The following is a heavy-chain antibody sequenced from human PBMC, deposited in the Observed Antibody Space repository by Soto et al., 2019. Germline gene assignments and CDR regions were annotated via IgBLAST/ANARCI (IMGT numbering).Heavy chain of an antibody. CDR1: GGSISSGGYY. V-gene: IGHV4-31*03. J-gene: IGHJ6*03. D-gene: IGHD2-15*01. CDR3: AREVMDIVVVVAAPYYYYMHV. Sequence: SETLSLTCTVSGGSISSGGYYWSWIRQHPGKGLEWIGYIYYSGSTYYNPSLKSRVTISVDTSKSQFSLKLSSVTAADTAVYYCAREVMDIVVVVAAPYYYYMHVWGKGTTVTVSS. CDR2: IYYSGST.